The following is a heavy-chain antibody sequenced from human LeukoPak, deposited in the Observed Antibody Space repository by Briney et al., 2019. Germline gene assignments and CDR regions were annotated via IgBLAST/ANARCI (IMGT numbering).Heavy chain of an antibody. CDR1: GFTFSSYW. CDR3: ANQQWLVQTGGFDN. J-gene: IGHJ4*02. D-gene: IGHD6-19*01. V-gene: IGHV3-7*01. CDR2: IKQDGSEK. Sequence: GGSLRPSCAASGFTFSSYWMSWVRQAPGKGLEWVANIKQDGSEKNYVDSVKGRFTISRDNAKNSLYLQMNSLRAEDTAVYYCANQQWLVQTGGFDNWGQGTLVTVSS.